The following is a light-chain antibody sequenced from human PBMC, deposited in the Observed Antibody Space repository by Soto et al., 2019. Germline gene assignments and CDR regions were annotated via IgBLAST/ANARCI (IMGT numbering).Light chain of an antibody. CDR3: QQYNNWPPQIT. Sequence: EILLTQSPATLSLSPGERATLSCRASQSVSSFLVWYQQKPGQAPRLLIYDASNRATGIPARFSGSGSGTDFTLTISNLEPEDFAVYYCQQYNNWPPQITFGQGTRLEIK. CDR2: DAS. J-gene: IGKJ5*01. CDR1: QSVSSF. V-gene: IGKV3-11*01.